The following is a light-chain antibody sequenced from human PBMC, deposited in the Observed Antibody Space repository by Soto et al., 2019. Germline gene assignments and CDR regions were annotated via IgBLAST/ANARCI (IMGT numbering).Light chain of an antibody. V-gene: IGLV2-14*01. CDR1: STDVGGYKY. CDR3: SSFSSSSTPYV. CDR2: EVN. Sequence: QSALPHPPSVSGSPGQSIPISCTGTSTDVGGYKYVSWYQQHPGTAPKLMIFEVNGRPSGVSDRFSGSKSGNTASLTISGLQPEDEADYYCSSFSSSSTPYVFGTGTKVTVL. J-gene: IGLJ1*01.